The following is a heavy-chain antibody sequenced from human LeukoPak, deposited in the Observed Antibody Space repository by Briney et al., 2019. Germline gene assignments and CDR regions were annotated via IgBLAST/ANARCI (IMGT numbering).Heavy chain of an antibody. CDR1: GGSISSGSYY. V-gene: IGHV4-61*02. J-gene: IGHJ6*03. CDR3: ARDRIYYYYMDV. CDR2: IYTSGST. Sequence: SETLSLTCTVSGGSISSGSYYWSWIRQPAGKGLEWIGRIYTSGSTNYNPSLKSRVTISVDTSKNQFSLKLSSVTAADTAVYYCARDRIYYYYMDVWGKGPRSPSP.